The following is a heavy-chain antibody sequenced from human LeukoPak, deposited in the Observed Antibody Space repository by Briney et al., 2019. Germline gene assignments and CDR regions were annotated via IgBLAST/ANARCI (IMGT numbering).Heavy chain of an antibody. J-gene: IGHJ3*02. CDR1: GFTFSSYA. CDR2: IGASGITT. D-gene: IGHD5-24*01. Sequence: GGSLRLSCAASGFTFSSYAMSWVRQAPGKGLEWVSGIGASGITTYDADSGKGRFTISRDNSKNTLHLQMNSLRAEDTAVYYCASFKRDAFDIWGQGTMVTVSS. CDR3: ASFKRDAFDI. V-gene: IGHV3-23*01.